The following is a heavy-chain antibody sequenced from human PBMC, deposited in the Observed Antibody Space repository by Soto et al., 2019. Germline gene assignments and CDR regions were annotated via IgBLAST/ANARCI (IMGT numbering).Heavy chain of an antibody. CDR1: GGSISTSNW. J-gene: IGHJ4*02. CDR3: ARARATIAAAAIFDC. D-gene: IGHD6-13*01. CDR2: VYRTGST. Sequence: TLSLTCAVSGGSISTSNWWSWVRQPPGKGLEWIGEVYRTGSTNYNPSLESRLTISVDKSKNQFSLKLTSVTAADTAVYYCARARATIAAAAIFDCWGQGILVTVSS. V-gene: IGHV4-4*02.